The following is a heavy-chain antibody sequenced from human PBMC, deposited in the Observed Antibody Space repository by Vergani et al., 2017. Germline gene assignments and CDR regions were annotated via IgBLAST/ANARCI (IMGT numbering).Heavy chain of an antibody. D-gene: IGHD3-22*01. CDR2: IIPIFGTA. V-gene: IGHV1-69*18. CDR3: ARAPGYYDSSGYYGY. CDR1: GGTFSSYA. J-gene: IGHJ4*02. Sequence: QVQLVQSGAEVKKPGSSVKVSCKASGGTFSSYAISWVRQAPGQGLEWMGRIIPIFGTATYAQKFQGRVTITADESTSTAYMELSRLRSEDTAVYYCARAPGYYDSSGYYGYWGQGTLVTVSS.